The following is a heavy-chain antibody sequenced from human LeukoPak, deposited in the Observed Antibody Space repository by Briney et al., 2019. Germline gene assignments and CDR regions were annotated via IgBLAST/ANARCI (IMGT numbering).Heavy chain of an antibody. CDR2: IDARSGIT. CDR3: ARTYDFGRGPPGDAFDN. CDR1: GFTFTIFG. V-gene: IGHV3-48*01. J-gene: IGHJ3*02. D-gene: IGHD3-3*01. Sequence: GGSLRLSCAASGFTFTIFGLNWVRQAPGKGPEWVSYIDARSGITYYADSVQGRFTIPRDDAKESVFLQMNSLRADDTAVYYCARTYDFGRGPPGDAFDNWGPGTLVIVSS.